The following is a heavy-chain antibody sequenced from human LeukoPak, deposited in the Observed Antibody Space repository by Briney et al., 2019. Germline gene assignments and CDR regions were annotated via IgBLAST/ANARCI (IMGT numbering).Heavy chain of an antibody. V-gene: IGHV4-30-4*01. CDR2: IYCSGST. D-gene: IGHD5-18*01. J-gene: IGHJ4*02. CDR1: GGSISSGDYY. Sequence: TPSQTLSLTCTVSGGSISSGDYYWSWIRQPPGKGLEWIGYIYCSGSTYYNPSLKSRVTISVDTSKNQFSLKLSSVTAADTAVYYCARRGYSYETVIDYWGQGTLVTVSS. CDR3: ARRGYSYETVIDY.